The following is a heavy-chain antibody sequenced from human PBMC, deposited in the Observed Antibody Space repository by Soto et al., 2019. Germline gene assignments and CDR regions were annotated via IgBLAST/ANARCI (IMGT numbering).Heavy chain of an antibody. CDR3: ARLVTVYYMDV. D-gene: IGHD2-21*02. Sequence: SETLSLTCTVSGGSISSYYWSWIRQPPGKGLEWIGYIYYSGSTNYNPSLKSRVTISVDTSKNQFFLKLSSVTAADTAVYYCARLVTVYYMDVWGKGTTVTVSS. CDR2: IYYSGST. J-gene: IGHJ6*03. V-gene: IGHV4-59*08. CDR1: GGSISSYY.